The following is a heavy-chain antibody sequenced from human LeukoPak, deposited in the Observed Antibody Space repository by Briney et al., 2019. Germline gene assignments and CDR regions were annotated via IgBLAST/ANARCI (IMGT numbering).Heavy chain of an antibody. J-gene: IGHJ6*02. CDR3: ASIFQWLSHHEVYYGMDV. V-gene: IGHV3-48*04. CDR1: GFTFSSYS. CDR2: ISSSSSTI. D-gene: IGHD3-22*01. Sequence: GGSLRLSCAASGFTFSSYSMNWVRQAPGKGLEWVSYISSSSSTIYCADSVKGRFTISRDNAKNSLYLQMNSLRAEDTAVYYCASIFQWLSHHEVYYGMDVWGQGTTVTVSS.